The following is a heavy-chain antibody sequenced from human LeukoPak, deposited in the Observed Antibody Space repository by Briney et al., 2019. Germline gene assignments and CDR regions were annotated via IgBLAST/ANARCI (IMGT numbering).Heavy chain of an antibody. CDR1: GFTFSSYG. Sequence: GGSLRLSCAASGFTFSSYGMHWVRQAPGKGLEWVAVISYDGSNKYYADSVKGRFTISRDNSKNTLYLQMSSLRAEDTAVYYCATGSLLEAWGQGTLVTVSS. CDR2: ISYDGSNK. D-gene: IGHD1-1*01. V-gene: IGHV3-30*03. J-gene: IGHJ5*02. CDR3: ATGSLLEA.